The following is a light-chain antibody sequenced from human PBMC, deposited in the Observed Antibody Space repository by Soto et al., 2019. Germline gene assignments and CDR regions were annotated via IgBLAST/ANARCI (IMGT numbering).Light chain of an antibody. V-gene: IGKV3-15*01. CDR1: QSVSSN. Sequence: EIVMTQSPATLSVSPGERATISCRASQSVSSNLAWYQQKPGQAPSLLIYGASTRATGNPARFSGSGSGTNFTLTISSLQSEDFAVYYCQQYNNWPRTFGQGTKVDIK. CDR2: GAS. J-gene: IGKJ1*01. CDR3: QQYNNWPRT.